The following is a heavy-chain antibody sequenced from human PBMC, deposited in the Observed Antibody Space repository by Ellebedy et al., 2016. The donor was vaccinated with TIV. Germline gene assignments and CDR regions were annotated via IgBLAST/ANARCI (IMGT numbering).Heavy chain of an antibody. J-gene: IGHJ4*02. Sequence: PGGSLRLSCEASGFIFSNYYMHWVRQAPGKGLEWVARITEYGDTPFYADSVGGRFIISRDNTKNTVCLQMNSLRAEDTAHYYCVRDLREYDRWGQGALVTVSS. CDR2: ITEYGDTP. D-gene: IGHD2/OR15-2a*01. CDR1: GFIFSNYY. V-gene: IGHV3-74*01. CDR3: VRDLREYDR.